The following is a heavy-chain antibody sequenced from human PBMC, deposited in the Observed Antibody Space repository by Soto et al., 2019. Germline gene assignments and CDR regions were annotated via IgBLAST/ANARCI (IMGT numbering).Heavy chain of an antibody. CDR2: IDPSDSYT. CDR3: ARLMCSTSCYRGGFDYYYYGMDV. D-gene: IGHD2-2*02. J-gene: IGHJ6*02. V-gene: IGHV5-10-1*01. Sequence: PGESLKISCKGSGYSFTSYWISWVRQMPGKGLEWMGRIDPSDSYTNYSPSFQGHVTISADKSISTDYLQWSSLKASDTAMYYCARLMCSTSCYRGGFDYYYYGMDVWGQGTTVTVSS. CDR1: GYSFTSYW.